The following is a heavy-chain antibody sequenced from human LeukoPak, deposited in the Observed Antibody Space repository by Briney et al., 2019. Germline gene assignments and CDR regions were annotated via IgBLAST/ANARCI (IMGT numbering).Heavy chain of an antibody. Sequence: GGSLSLPCAPSGFIFGSYSVHWARQAPGKGLEWVSFISSSSSNIYSADSVRGRFTISRDNTKNSLFLQMNSLRAEDTAVYYCARDEWGDAFDIWGQGTLVTVFS. D-gene: IGHD1-26*01. CDR1: GFIFGSYS. CDR2: ISSSSSNI. CDR3: ARDEWGDAFDI. V-gene: IGHV3-21*01. J-gene: IGHJ3*02.